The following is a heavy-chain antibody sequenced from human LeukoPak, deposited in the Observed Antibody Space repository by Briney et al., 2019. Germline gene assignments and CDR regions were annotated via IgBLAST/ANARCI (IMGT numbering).Heavy chain of an antibody. V-gene: IGHV4-34*01. D-gene: IGHD3-22*01. J-gene: IGHJ5*02. CDR2: INLTGST. CDR3: ARVGTMIVVVPS. CDR1: GESFGDHY. Sequence: SETLSLTCAVYGESFGDHYWTWIRQPPGKGLECIGEINLTGSTNYNPSLKSRVTISVDTSKNQFSLKLSSVTAADTAVYYCARVGTMIVVVPSWGQGTLVTVSS.